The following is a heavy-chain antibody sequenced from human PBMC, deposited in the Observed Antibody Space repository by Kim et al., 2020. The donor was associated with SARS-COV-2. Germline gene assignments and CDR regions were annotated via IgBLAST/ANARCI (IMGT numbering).Heavy chain of an antibody. CDR3: ARVTTYYYGSGSYLDAFDI. D-gene: IGHD3-10*01. CDR2: IYYSGST. CDR1: GGSISSGGYY. J-gene: IGHJ3*02. V-gene: IGHV4-31*03. Sequence: SETLSLTCTVSGGSISSGGYYWSWIRQHPGKGLEWIGYIYYSGSTYYNPSLKSRVTISVDTSKNQFSLKLSSVTAADTAVYYCARVTTYYYGSGSYLDAFDIWGQGTMVTVSS.